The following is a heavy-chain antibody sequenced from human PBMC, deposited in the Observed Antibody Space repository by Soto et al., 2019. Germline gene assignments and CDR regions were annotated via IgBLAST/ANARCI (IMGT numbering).Heavy chain of an antibody. V-gene: IGHV3-30-3*01. D-gene: IGHD3-10*01. J-gene: IGHJ6*02. Sequence: QVQLVESGGGVVQPGRSLRLSCAASGFTFSSYAMHWVRQAPGKGLEWVAVISYDGSNKYYADSVKGRFTISRDNSKNTLYLQMNSLRAEDTAVYYCARDMAWVGELLAPHYYYGMDVWGQGTTFTVSS. CDR3: ARDMAWVGELLAPHYYYGMDV. CDR1: GFTFSSYA. CDR2: ISYDGSNK.